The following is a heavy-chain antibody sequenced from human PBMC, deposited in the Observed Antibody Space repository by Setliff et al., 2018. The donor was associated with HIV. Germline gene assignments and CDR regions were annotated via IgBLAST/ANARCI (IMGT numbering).Heavy chain of an antibody. CDR3: ARGRHIEATIPLDH. J-gene: IGHJ4*02. D-gene: IGHD5-12*01. CDR1: GGSFSDYY. CDR2: INDRGNT. V-gene: IGHV4-34*01. Sequence: PSETLSLTCTVSGGSFSDYYWTWIRQPPNTGLEWIGEINDRGNTNYMPSLRSRVTISVDTSKNQFSLRLTSVTAADSAIYYCARGRHIEATIPLDHWGQGTLFTVSS.